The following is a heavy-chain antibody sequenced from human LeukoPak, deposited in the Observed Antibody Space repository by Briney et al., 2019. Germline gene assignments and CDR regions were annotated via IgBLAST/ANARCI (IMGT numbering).Heavy chain of an antibody. J-gene: IGHJ5*02. CDR3: ARDVPGSIGTTARFDP. CDR2: ISAYNDNT. Sequence: ASVKVSCTSSGYTSSSYGISWIRQAPGQGLEWMGWISAYNDNTNYAQIFQGRVTMTTDTSTSTAYMELRSLRSDDTAVYYCARDVPGSIGTTARFDPWGQGTLVIVSS. D-gene: IGHD1-1*01. V-gene: IGHV1-18*01. CDR1: GYTSSSYG.